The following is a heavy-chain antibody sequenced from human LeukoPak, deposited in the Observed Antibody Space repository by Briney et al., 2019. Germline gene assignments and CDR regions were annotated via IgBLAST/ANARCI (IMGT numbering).Heavy chain of an antibody. Sequence: ASVKVSCKASGYTCTSYGITWVRHAPGQGLEWMGWISAYNGNTNYAQKLQGRVTMTTDTSTSTAYMELRSLRSDDTAVYYCARDLQQPGIAVAGTSFLDYWGQGTLVTVSS. CDR3: ARDLQQPGIAVAGTSFLDY. D-gene: IGHD6-19*01. CDR1: GYTCTSYG. V-gene: IGHV1-18*01. CDR2: ISAYNGNT. J-gene: IGHJ4*02.